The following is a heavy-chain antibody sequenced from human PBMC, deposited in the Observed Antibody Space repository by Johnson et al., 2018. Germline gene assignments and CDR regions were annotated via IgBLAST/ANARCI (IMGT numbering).Heavy chain of an antibody. CDR3: ARDHVSRVAFDI. Sequence: QVQLQESGGGVVQPGRSLRLSCAASGFTFSSYAMHWVRQAPGKGLEWVAVISYDGSNKYYADSVTGRFTISRDNSKNTLYLQMNSLRAEDTAVYYCARDHVSRVAFDIWGQGKMVTVSS. CDR2: ISYDGSNK. CDR1: GFTFSSYA. J-gene: IGHJ3*02. V-gene: IGHV3-30-3*01.